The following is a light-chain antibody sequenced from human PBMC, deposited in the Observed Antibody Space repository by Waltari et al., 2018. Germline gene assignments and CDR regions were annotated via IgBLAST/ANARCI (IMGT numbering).Light chain of an antibody. Sequence: QTVVTQEPSLTVSPGGTVTLTCASTAGPVTSNNFPNWFQQKPGQPPRALFYSTVDRPSSTRARFSSSLLWGKAALTLSGVQPEDEADYYCQLYYGGTLVFGGGTKVTVL. V-gene: IGLV7-43*01. CDR3: QLYYGGTLV. CDR2: STV. CDR1: AGPVTSNNF. J-gene: IGLJ3*02.